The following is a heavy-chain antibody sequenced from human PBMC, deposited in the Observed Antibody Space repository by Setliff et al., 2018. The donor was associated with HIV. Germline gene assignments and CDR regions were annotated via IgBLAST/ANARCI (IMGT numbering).Heavy chain of an antibody. V-gene: IGHV1-69*06. CDR2: IIPIYGNT. CDR1: GGTFSSYS. D-gene: IGHD6-19*01. J-gene: IGHJ3*02. Sequence: SVKVSCKASGGTFSSYSINWVRQAPGQGLEWMGGIIPIYGNTIYAQKFQGRVTMTADTSTDTAYMELSSLRSEDTAVYYCATVSHTNVAAHDAFDIWGQGTTVTVSS. CDR3: ATVSHTNVAAHDAFDI.